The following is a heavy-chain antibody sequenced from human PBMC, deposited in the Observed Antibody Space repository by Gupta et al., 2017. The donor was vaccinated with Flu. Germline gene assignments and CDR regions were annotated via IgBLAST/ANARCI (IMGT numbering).Heavy chain of an antibody. CDR3: ARGSPYSSSWYRWYFDL. CDR2: INHSGST. CDR1: Y. V-gene: IGHV4-34*01. J-gene: IGHJ2*01. Sequence: YWSWIRQPPGKGLEWIGEINHSGSTNYNPSLKSRVTISVDTSKNQFSLKLSSVTAADTAVYYCARGSPYSSSWYRWYFDLWGRGTLVTVSS. D-gene: IGHD6-13*01.